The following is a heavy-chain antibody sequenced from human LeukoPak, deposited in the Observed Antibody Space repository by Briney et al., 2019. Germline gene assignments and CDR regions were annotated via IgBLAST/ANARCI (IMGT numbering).Heavy chain of an antibody. D-gene: IGHD3-10*01. CDR3: ARRPFRVIHAFDI. J-gene: IGHJ3*02. V-gene: IGHV3-53*05. CDR1: GFTVSSNY. Sequence: PGGSLRLSCAASGFTVSSNYMSWVRQAPGKGLEWVSVIYSGGSTYYADSVKGRFTISRDNSKNTLYLQMNSLRAEDTAVYYCARRPFRVIHAFDIWAQGTMVTVSS. CDR2: IYSGGST.